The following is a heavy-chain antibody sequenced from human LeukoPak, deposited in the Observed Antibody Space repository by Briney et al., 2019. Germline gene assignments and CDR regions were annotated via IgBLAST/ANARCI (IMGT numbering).Heavy chain of an antibody. CDR3: ARGAHYDSSGHTWDLRY. V-gene: IGHV3-13*01. D-gene: IGHD3-22*01. Sequence: GGSPRLSCAASGFTFCGYDMHWVPEATGKSLECVSAIGTAGDTYYPSSVKGRFTISRENAKNSLYLQMNRLRAVDTAVYYCARGAHYDSSGHTWDLRYWGQGTLVTVSS. CDR2: IGTAGDT. J-gene: IGHJ4*02. CDR1: GFTFCGYD.